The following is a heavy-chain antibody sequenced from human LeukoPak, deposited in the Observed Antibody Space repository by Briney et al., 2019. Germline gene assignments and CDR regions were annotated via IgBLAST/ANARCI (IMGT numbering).Heavy chain of an antibody. CDR3: TKESWGVSKLRFFYMDV. CDR2: ISDDGGKN. V-gene: IGHV3-30*18. D-gene: IGHD3-16*01. CDR1: GFTFSTYG. Sequence: PGGSLRLSCAASGFTFSTYGMHWVRQAPGEGLEWVAVISDDGGKNAYSDSVRGRFTISRDNSKNTLYLQMNSLRPEDTAVYFCTKESWGVSKLRFFYMDVWGKGTTVTVSS. J-gene: IGHJ6*03.